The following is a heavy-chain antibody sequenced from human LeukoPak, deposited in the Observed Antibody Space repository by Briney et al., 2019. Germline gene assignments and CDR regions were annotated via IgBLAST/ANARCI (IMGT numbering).Heavy chain of an antibody. V-gene: IGHV3-23*01. J-gene: IGHJ5*02. D-gene: IGHD6-13*01. CDR3: ARSTGGSWYNWFDP. CDR2: ISGSGGST. CDR1: GFTFSSYG. Sequence: GGSLRLSCAASGFTFSSYGMSWVRQAPGKGLEWVSAISGSGGSTYYADSVKGRFTISRDNSKNTLYLQMNSLRAEDTAVYYCARSTGGSWYNWFDPWGQGTLVTVSS.